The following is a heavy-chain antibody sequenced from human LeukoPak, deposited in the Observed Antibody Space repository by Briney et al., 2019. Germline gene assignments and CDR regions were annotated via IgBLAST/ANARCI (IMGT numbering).Heavy chain of an antibody. CDR1: GGSFSGYY. CDR2: INHSGST. D-gene: IGHD2-15*01. J-gene: IGHJ4*02. V-gene: IGHV4-34*01. CDR3: ARVLGYCSGGSCRTFDY. Sequence: SETLSLTCAVYGGSFSGYYWSWIRQPPGKGLEWIGEINHSGSTNYNPSLKSRVTISVDTSKNQFSLKLSSVTAVDTAVYYCARVLGYCSGGSCRTFDYWGQGTLVTVSS.